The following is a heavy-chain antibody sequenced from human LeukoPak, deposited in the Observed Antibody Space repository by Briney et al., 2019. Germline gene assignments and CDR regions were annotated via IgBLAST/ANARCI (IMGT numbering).Heavy chain of an antibody. J-gene: IGHJ4*02. Sequence: PSETLSLTCSVSGGSISSYYWSWIRRPAGKGLEWIGRIYTSGSTNYNPSLRSRVTMSVDTSKNQFSLKLSSVTAADTAVYYCARDQVGTTLDYFDYWGQGTLVTVSS. CDR1: GGSISSYY. V-gene: IGHV4-4*07. CDR3: ARDQVGTTLDYFDY. D-gene: IGHD1-26*01. CDR2: IYTSGST.